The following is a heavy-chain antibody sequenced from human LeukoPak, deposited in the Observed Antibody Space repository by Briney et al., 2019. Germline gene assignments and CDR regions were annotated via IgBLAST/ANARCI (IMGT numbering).Heavy chain of an antibody. V-gene: IGHV3-15*01. D-gene: IGHD6-13*01. CDR2: IKSKTDGGTT. CDR3: TTAAAPEPPGIDY. Sequence: PGGSLRLSCAASGFTFSTFWMTWVRQAPGKGLEWVGRIKSKTDGGTTDYAAPVKGRFTISKDDSKNTLYLQLNSLKTEDTAVYCCTTAAAPEPPGIDYWGQGTLVTVSS. CDR1: GFTFSTFW. J-gene: IGHJ4*02.